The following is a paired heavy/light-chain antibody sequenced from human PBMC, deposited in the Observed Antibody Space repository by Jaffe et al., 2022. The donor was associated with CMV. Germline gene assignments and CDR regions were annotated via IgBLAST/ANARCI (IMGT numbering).Heavy chain of an antibody. CDR3: ARFMTTFQYFDY. CDR1: GYTFTNYW. Sequence: DVQLVQSGAEVKKPGESVKISCQVSGYTFTNYWIAWVRQMPGKGLEWMGIIYPGDSDTRYSPSLQGQVTMSADKSSNTAYLQWSSLRASDSAIYYCARFMTTFQYFDYWGQGTLVTVSS. J-gene: IGHJ4*02. D-gene: IGHD3-16*01. CDR2: IYPGDSDT. V-gene: IGHV5-51*01.
Light chain of an antibody. Sequence: EIVLTQSPDTLSLSPGERATLSCRASQSVPSSYLAWYQQKPGQAPKLLIYGASSRATGIPDRFSGSGSGTDFTLTISRLEPEDFAMYYCQQFGSSPDFGQGTKLEIK. CDR1: QSVPSSY. J-gene: IGKJ2*01. CDR2: GAS. CDR3: QQFGSSPD. V-gene: IGKV3-20*01.